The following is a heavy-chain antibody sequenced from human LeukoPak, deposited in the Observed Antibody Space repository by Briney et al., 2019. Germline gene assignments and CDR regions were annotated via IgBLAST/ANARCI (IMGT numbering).Heavy chain of an antibody. CDR3: ARDGQQLVPYYFDY. Sequence: GGSLRLSCAASGFTFSSYGMHWVRQAPGKGLEWVSFIRYDGSNEYYADSVKGRFTISRDNSKNTLYLQMNSLRAEDTAVYYCARDGQQLVPYYFDYWGQGTLVTVSS. CDR2: IRYDGSNE. CDR1: GFTFSSYG. V-gene: IGHV3-30*02. J-gene: IGHJ4*02. D-gene: IGHD6-13*01.